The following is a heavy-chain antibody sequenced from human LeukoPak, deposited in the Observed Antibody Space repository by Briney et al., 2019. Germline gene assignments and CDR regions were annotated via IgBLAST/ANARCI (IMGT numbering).Heavy chain of an antibody. CDR3: ARALYSSGWYVIDY. CDR2: INPNSGGT. D-gene: IGHD6-19*01. J-gene: IGHJ4*02. CDR1: GYTFTGYY. Sequence: ASVKASCKASGYTFTGYYMHWVRQAPGQGLEWMGRINPNSGGTNYAQKFQGRVTMTRDTSISTAYMELSRLRSDDTAVYYCARALYSSGWYVIDYWGQGTLVTVSS. V-gene: IGHV1-2*06.